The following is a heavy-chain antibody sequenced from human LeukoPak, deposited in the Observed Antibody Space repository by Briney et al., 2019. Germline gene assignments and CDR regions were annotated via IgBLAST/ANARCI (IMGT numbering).Heavy chain of an antibody. CDR3: ARVQSRGIAAAVNNWFDP. Sequence: ASVKVSYKASGYTFTNYGVSWVRQAPGQGLEWMGWISGYNGYTNYAQKFQFRVTMTTDTSTSTAYMELRSLTSDDTAVYYCARVQSRGIAAAVNNWFDPWGQGTLVTVSS. D-gene: IGHD6-13*01. CDR2: ISGYNGYT. J-gene: IGHJ5*02. CDR1: GYTFTNYG. V-gene: IGHV1-18*01.